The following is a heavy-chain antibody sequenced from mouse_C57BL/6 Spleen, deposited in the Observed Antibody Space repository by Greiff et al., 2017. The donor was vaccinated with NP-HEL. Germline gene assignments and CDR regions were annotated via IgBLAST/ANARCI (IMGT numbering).Heavy chain of an antibody. CDR1: GFTFSDYG. Sequence: EVQVVESGGGLVKPGGSLKLSCAASGFTFSDYGMHWVRQAPEKGLEWVAYISSGSSTIYYADTVKGRFTISRDNAKNTLFLQMTSLRSEDTAMYYCARGVYYYGSSYYFDYWGQGTTLTVSS. J-gene: IGHJ2*01. D-gene: IGHD1-1*01. V-gene: IGHV5-17*01. CDR2: ISSGSSTI. CDR3: ARGVYYYGSSYYFDY.